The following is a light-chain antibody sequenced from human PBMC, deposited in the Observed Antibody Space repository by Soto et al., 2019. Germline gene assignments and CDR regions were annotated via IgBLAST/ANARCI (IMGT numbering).Light chain of an antibody. CDR1: QSLSNTY. CDR2: GAS. V-gene: IGKV3D-7*01. J-gene: IGKJ4*01. CDR3: HQDFDLPLT. Sequence: EIVMTQSPVTLSLSPGETATLSCRASQSLSNTYISWYQQKPGQAPRLLIYGASTSATGIPARFSGSGSGTDFTLTISSLQPEDFALYYCHQDFDLPLTFGGGTKVEIK.